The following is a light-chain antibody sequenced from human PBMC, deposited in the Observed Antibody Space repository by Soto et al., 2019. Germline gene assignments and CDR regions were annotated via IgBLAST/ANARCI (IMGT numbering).Light chain of an antibody. J-gene: IGKJ1*01. Sequence: EIVVTQSPGTLSLSPGERATLSCRASQSVTSNFLAWYQQKPGQAPRLLIYGASSRATGIPDRFSGSGSGTDFTLTISRLEPEDFTVYYCHQYGSSPRTFGQGTKVDIK. CDR2: GAS. CDR1: QSVTSNF. V-gene: IGKV3-20*01. CDR3: HQYGSSPRT.